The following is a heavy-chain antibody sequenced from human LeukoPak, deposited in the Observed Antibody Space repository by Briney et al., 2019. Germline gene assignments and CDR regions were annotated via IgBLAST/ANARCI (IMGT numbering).Heavy chain of an antibody. V-gene: IGHV5-51*01. CDR3: ARPSYCSSTSCSGSDY. D-gene: IGHD2-2*01. J-gene: IGHJ4*02. CDR2: IYPGDSDT. CDR1: GYSFTSYW. Sequence: GESLKISCKGSGYSFTSYWIGWVRQMPGKGLEWMGIIYPGDSDTRYSPSFQGQVTISADKSISTAYLQWSSLKASDTAMYYCARPSYCSSTSCSGSDYWGQGTLVTVSS.